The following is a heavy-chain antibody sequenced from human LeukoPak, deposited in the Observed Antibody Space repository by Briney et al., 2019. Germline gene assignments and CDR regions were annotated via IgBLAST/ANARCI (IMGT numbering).Heavy chain of an antibody. CDR1: GFTFSSHA. V-gene: IGHV3-23*01. D-gene: IGHD3-10*01. J-gene: IGHJ4*02. Sequence: GGSLRLSCAASGFTFSSHAMSWVRNAPGEGLEWVSAISGSGGSTYYADSVKGRFTISRDNSKNTLYLQMNSLRAEDTAVYYCAKFWFGESLDYWGQGTLVTVSS. CDR2: ISGSGGST. CDR3: AKFWFGESLDY.